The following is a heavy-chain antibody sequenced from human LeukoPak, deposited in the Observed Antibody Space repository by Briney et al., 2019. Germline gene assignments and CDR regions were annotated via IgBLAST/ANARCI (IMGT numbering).Heavy chain of an antibody. J-gene: IGHJ4*02. CDR2: IYYSGST. Sequence: SETLSLTCTVSGGSISSGGYYWSWIRQHPGKGLEWLGYIYYSGSTYYNPSLKSRVTISVDTSKNQFSLKLSSVTAADTAVYYCARGGRIAAAGFDYWGQGTLVTVSS. CDR1: GGSISSGGYY. V-gene: IGHV4-31*03. D-gene: IGHD6-13*01. CDR3: ARGGRIAAAGFDY.